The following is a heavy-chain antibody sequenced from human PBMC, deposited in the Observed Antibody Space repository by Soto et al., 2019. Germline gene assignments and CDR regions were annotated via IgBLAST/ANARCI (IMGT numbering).Heavy chain of an antibody. V-gene: IGHV3-74*01. Sequence: EVQLVESGGGLVQPGGSLRLSCAASGFTFSSYWMHWVRQAPGKGLVWVSSINSDGSSTSYADSVKGRFTISRDNAKNTLYLQMNSLRAEDTAVYYCAREGPTSSTSCYMDVWGKGTTVTVSS. D-gene: IGHD2-2*01. CDR3: AREGPTSSTSCYMDV. CDR2: INSDGSST. CDR1: GFTFSSYW. J-gene: IGHJ6*03.